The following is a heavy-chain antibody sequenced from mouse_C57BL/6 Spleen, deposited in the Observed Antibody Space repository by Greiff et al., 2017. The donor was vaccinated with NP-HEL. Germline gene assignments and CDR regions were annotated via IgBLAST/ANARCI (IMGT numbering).Heavy chain of an antibody. J-gene: IGHJ4*01. CDR3: ARITTVVATGFYYAMDY. CDR2: IDPSDSET. D-gene: IGHD1-1*01. V-gene: IGHV1-52*01. Sequence: QQSCKASGYTFTSYWMHWVKQRPIQGLEWIGNIDPSDSETHYNQKFKDKATLTVDKSSSTAYMQLSSLTSEDSAVYYCARITTVVATGFYYAMDYWGKGTSVTVSS. CDR1: GYTFTSYW.